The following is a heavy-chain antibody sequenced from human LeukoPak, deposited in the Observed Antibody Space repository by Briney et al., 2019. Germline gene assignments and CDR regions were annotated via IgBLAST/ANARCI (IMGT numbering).Heavy chain of an antibody. J-gene: IGHJ5*02. CDR2: IYYSGST. D-gene: IGHD2-2*01. CDR3: ARDIVVVPAAMSHWFDP. Sequence: SETLSLTCTVSGGSMSSYYWSWIRQPPGKGLEWIGYIYYSGSTNYNSSLKSRVTISVDTSKNQFSLNLSSVTAADTAVYYCARDIVVVPAAMSHWFDPWGQGTLVTVSS. V-gene: IGHV4-59*12. CDR1: GGSMSSYY.